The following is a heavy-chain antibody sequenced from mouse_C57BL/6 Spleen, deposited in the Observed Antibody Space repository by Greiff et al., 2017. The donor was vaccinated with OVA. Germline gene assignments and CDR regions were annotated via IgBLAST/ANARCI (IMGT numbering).Heavy chain of an antibody. CDR1: GYTFTSYW. Sequence: QVQLQQPGAELVKPGASVKLSCKASGYTFTSYWMHWVKQRPGQGLEWIGMIHPNSGSTNYNEKFKSKATLTVDKSSSTAYMQLSSLTSEDSAVYSCARDWDGEGYYFDYWGQGTTLTVSS. CDR3: ARDWDGEGYYFDY. CDR2: IHPNSGST. D-gene: IGHD4-1*01. J-gene: IGHJ2*01. V-gene: IGHV1-64*01.